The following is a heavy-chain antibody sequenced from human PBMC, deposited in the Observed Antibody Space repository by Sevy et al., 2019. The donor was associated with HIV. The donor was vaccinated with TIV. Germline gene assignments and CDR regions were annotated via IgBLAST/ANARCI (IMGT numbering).Heavy chain of an antibody. J-gene: IGHJ6*02. CDR3: ARLGYGDSLRYYGMDV. D-gene: IGHD4-17*01. Sequence: SETLSLTCTVSGGSISSYYWSWIRQPAGKGLEWIGRIYTSGSTNYNPSLKSRVTMSVDTSKNQFSLKLSSVTAADTAVYYCARLGYGDSLRYYGMDVWGQGTTVTVSS. CDR2: IYTSGST. CDR1: GGSISSYY. V-gene: IGHV4-4*07.